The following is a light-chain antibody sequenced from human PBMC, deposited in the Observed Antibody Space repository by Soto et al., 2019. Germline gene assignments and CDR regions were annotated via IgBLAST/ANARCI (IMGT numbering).Light chain of an antibody. J-gene: IGKJ2*01. CDR1: QSISYN. CDR3: QQRGDWPLYT. Sequence: EIVLTQSPATLSLSPGERATLSCRASQSISYNLAWYQQKPGQAPRLLIYDASNRATGVPARFSGSASGTDFTLSISSLEPEDFAVYYCQQRGDWPLYTFGQGSRLEIK. V-gene: IGKV3-11*01. CDR2: DAS.